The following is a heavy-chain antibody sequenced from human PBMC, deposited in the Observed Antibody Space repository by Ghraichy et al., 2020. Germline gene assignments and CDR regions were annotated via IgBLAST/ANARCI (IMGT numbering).Heavy chain of an antibody. CDR1: GFTFSNYA. CDR2: ISDSSGRT. CDR3: AKGPWYYYGMDV. Sequence: GESLNISCAASGFTFSNYAMSWVRQAPGKGLEWVSTISDSSGRTYYADPVKGRFTISRDNSKNTLYLQMNSLRAEDTAVYYCAKGPWYYYGMDVWGQGTTVTVSS. V-gene: IGHV3-23*01. J-gene: IGHJ6*02.